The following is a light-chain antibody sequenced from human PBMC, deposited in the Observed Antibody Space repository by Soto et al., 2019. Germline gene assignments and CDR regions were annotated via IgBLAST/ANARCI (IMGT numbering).Light chain of an antibody. J-gene: IGKJ4*01. V-gene: IGKV3-20*01. CDR2: GAS. CDR3: QQYAVPPPNT. CDR1: QIVGSTY. Sequence: PGGTATLCLTDIQIVGSTYLAWFQQKPGQAPRLLIYGASTRATGIPDRFSGSGSGTDFTLTISGLEPEDFAVYYCQQYAVPPPNTFGAGTKVDIK.